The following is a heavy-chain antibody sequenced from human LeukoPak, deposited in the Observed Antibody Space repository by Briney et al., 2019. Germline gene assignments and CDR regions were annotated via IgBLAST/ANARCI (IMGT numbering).Heavy chain of an antibody. CDR1: GFTFSTYS. J-gene: IGHJ6*02. CDR3: ARGGGLDV. CDR2: INHNGNAN. V-gene: IGHV3-7*03. D-gene: IGHD3-16*01. Sequence: GGSLRLSCAASGFTFSTYSMNWARQAPGKGLEWVASINHNGNANYYVDSVKGRFTISRDNAKNSLYLQMSNLRAEDTAVYFCARGGGLDVWGQGATVTVSS.